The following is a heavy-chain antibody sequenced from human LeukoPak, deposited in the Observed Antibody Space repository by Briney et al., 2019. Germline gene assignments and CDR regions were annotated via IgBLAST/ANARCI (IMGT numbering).Heavy chain of an antibody. J-gene: IGHJ6*03. Sequence: PRGSLRLSCAASGFTFSNAWMNWVRQAPGKGLEWVGRIKSKPDGGTTDYAAPVKGRFTISRDDSKNTLYLQMNSLKTEDTAVYYCTTGLGGSSWDYYYYYMDVWGKGTPVTVSS. V-gene: IGHV3-15*07. D-gene: IGHD1-26*01. CDR2: IKSKPDGGTT. CDR3: TTGLGGSSWDYYYYYMDV. CDR1: GFTFSNAW.